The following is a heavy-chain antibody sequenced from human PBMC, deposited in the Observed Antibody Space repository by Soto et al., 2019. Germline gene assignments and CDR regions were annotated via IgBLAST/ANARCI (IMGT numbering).Heavy chain of an antibody. J-gene: IGHJ4*02. D-gene: IGHD3-3*01. CDR3: ARVGGEDFWSGIDY. V-gene: IGHV4-31*03. CDR1: GGSISSGGYY. Sequence: LSLTCTVSGGSISSGGYYWSWIRQHPGKGLEWIGYIYYSGSTYYNPSLKSRVTISVDTSKNQFSLKLSSVTAADTAVYYCARVGGEDFWSGIDYWGQGTLVTVSS. CDR2: IYYSGST.